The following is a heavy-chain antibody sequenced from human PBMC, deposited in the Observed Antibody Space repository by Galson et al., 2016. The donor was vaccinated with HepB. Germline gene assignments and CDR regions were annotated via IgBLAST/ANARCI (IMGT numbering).Heavy chain of an antibody. D-gene: IGHD3-3*01. V-gene: IGHV3-30*04. J-gene: IGHJ6*02. CDR3: ARDSPLDVLRFLEWFSPYGMDV. CDR2: ISYDGSNK. CDR1: GFTFSRYS. Sequence: SLRLSCAASGFTFSRYSMHWVRQAPGKGLEWVAVISYDGSNKDYADSVKGRFTISRDNSKNMLYLQMNSLRAEDTAVCYCARDSPLDVLRFLEWFSPYGMDVWGQGTTVTVSS.